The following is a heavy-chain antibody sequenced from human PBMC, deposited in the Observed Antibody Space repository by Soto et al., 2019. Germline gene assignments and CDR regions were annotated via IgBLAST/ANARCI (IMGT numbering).Heavy chain of an antibody. V-gene: IGHV5-10-1*01. CDR1: GYSFTSYW. Sequence: GESLKISCKGSGYSFTSYWISWVRQMPGKGLEWMGRIDPSDSYTNYSPSFQGHVTISADKSISTAYLQWSSLKASDTAMYYCARPINYYGPYYYYGMDVRGQGTTVTVSS. CDR3: ARPINYYGPYYYYGMDV. CDR2: IDPSDSYT. D-gene: IGHD3-10*01. J-gene: IGHJ6*02.